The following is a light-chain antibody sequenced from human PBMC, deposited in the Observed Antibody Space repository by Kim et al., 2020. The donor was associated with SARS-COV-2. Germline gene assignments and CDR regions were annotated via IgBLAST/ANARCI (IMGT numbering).Light chain of an antibody. Sequence: VSPGQTASITCSGDKLGDKYACWYQQKPGHSPVLVIYQDSKRPSGIPERFSGSNSGNTATLTISGTQAMDEADYYCQAWDSSTNWVFGGGTQLTVL. CDR2: QDS. J-gene: IGLJ3*02. CDR3: QAWDSSTNWV. V-gene: IGLV3-1*01. CDR1: KLGDKY.